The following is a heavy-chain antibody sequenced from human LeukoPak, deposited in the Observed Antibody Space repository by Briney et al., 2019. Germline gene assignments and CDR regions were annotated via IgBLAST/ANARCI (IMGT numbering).Heavy chain of an antibody. CDR3: AKDMGTIFGVVTNHYYYGMDV. CDR1: GFTFSSYG. J-gene: IGHJ6*02. Sequence: GGSLRLSCAASGFTFSSYGMHWVRQAPGKGLEWVAVISYDGSNKYYADSVKGRFTISRDNSKNTLYLQMNSLGAEDTAVYYCAKDMGTIFGVVTNHYYYGMDVWGQGTTVTVSS. D-gene: IGHD3-3*01. V-gene: IGHV3-30*18. CDR2: ISYDGSNK.